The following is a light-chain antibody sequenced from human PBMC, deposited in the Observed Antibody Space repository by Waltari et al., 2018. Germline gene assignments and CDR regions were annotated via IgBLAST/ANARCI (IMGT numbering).Light chain of an antibody. Sequence: AIRMTQSPFSLSASVGDRVTITCWASQGISSYLAWYQQKPAKAPKLFIYDASSLQSGVPSRFSGSGSGTDYTLTISSLQPEDFATYYCQQYYSTLLFGGGTKVEIK. CDR1: QGISSY. J-gene: IGKJ4*01. CDR3: QQYYSTLL. V-gene: IGKV1D-43*01. CDR2: DAS.